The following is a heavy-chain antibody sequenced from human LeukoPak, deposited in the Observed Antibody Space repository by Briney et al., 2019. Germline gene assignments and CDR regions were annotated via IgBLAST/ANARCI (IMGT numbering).Heavy chain of an antibody. CDR3: ARDGNSGWYFYYFDY. CDR1: GGSISSYY. V-gene: IGHV4-4*07. Sequence: SETLSLTCTVSGGSISSYYWSWIRQPAGKGPEWIGRIYTSGSTNYNPSLKSRVTMSVDTSKNQFSLKLSSVTAADTAVYYCARDGNSGWYFYYFDYWGQGTLVTVSS. CDR2: IYTSGST. J-gene: IGHJ4*02. D-gene: IGHD6-19*01.